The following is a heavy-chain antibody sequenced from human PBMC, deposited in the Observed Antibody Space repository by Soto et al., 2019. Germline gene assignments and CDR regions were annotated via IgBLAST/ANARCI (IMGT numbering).Heavy chain of an antibody. Sequence: SETLCLTCTVSGGSIISGGDYWSWIRQHPGKGLEWIGYIYYSGSTYYNPSLKSRVTISVDTSKNQFSLKLSSVTAADTAVYYCARGRDTIFGVGNAWYFDYWGQGTLVTVSS. V-gene: IGHV4-31*03. CDR2: IYYSGST. CDR3: ARGRDTIFGVGNAWYFDY. J-gene: IGHJ4*02. CDR1: GGSIISGGDY. D-gene: IGHD3-3*01.